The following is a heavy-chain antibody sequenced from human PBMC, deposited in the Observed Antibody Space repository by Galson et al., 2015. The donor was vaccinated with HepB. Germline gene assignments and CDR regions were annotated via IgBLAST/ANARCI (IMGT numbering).Heavy chain of an antibody. CDR3: ARDQGGFDY. V-gene: IGHV1-46*03. CDR1: GYTFTSYY. D-gene: IGHD3-16*01. J-gene: IGHJ4*02. Sequence: QSGAEVKKPGESLKISCKASGYTFTSYYMHWVRQAPGQGLEWMGIINPSGGSTSYAQKFQGRVTMTRDTSTSTVYMELSSLRSEDTAVYYCARDQGGFDYWGQGTLVTVSS. CDR2: INPSGGST.